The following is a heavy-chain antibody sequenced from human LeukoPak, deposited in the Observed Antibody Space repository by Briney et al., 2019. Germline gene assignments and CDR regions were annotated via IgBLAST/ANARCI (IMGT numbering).Heavy chain of an antibody. CDR3: ARDFRYEGDY. CDR1: GFTFRIYT. V-gene: IGHV3-21*01. D-gene: IGHD5-12*01. CDR2: ISSDSRYI. Sequence: GGSLRLSCAASGFTFRIYTMNWVRQAPGKRLEWGSYISSDSRYIYYADSVKGGFPNPGDNAQNSLYLQMNSLRVEDTAVYYSARDFRYEGDYWGQGTLVTVSS. J-gene: IGHJ4*02.